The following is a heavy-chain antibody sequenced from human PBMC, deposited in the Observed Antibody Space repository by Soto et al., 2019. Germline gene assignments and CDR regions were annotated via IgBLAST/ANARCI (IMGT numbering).Heavy chain of an antibody. CDR1: GGSISSGDYY. J-gene: IGHJ4*02. D-gene: IGHD6-13*01. V-gene: IGHV4-30-4*01. Sequence: QVQLQESGPGLVKPSQTLSLTCTVSGGSISSGDYYWSWIRQPPGKGLEWIGYIYYSGSTYYNPSLKIRVTISVSTSKNQFSLKLSSVTAANTAVYYCATRPSSSWYVDDSDYLGQGTLVTVSS. CDR2: IYYSGST. CDR3: ATRPSSSWYVDDSDY.